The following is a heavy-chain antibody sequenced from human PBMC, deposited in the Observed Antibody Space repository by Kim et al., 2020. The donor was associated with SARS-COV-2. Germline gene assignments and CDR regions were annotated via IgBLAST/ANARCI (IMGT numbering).Heavy chain of an antibody. Sequence: GGSLRLSCAASGFTFSSYSMNWVRQAPGKGLEWVSSISSSSSYIYYADSVKGRFTISRDNAKNSLYLQMNSLRAEDTAVYYCARALPDYYDSSGYPRAFDYWGQGTLVTVSS. D-gene: IGHD3-22*01. CDR3: ARALPDYYDSSGYPRAFDY. CDR2: ISSSSSYI. V-gene: IGHV3-21*01. CDR1: GFTFSSYS. J-gene: IGHJ4*02.